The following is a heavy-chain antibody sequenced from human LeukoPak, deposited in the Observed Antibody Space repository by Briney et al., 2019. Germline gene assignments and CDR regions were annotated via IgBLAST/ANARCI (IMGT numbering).Heavy chain of an antibody. V-gene: IGHV3-48*01. J-gene: IGHJ6*03. CDR3: AKDLVVRGDYYYYMDV. Sequence: GGSLRLSCAASGFTFSSYSMNWVRQAPGKGLEWVSYISSSSSTIYYADSVKGRFTISRDNAKNSLYLQMNSLRAEDTALYYCAKDLVVRGDYYYYMDVWGKGTTVTISS. D-gene: IGHD3-10*01. CDR2: ISSSSSTI. CDR1: GFTFSSYS.